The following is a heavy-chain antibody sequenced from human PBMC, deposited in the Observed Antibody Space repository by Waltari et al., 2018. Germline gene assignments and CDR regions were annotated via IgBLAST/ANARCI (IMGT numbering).Heavy chain of an antibody. CDR1: VSSLSDYY. V-gene: IGHV4-34*01. Sequence: QVQLQQWGAGLLKPSETLSLTCAVYVSSLSDYYWGWVRQSPGKGLEWIGQIRHPGSTNYNPSLKSRVIISVHTSQNQFSLQLSSVTAADTALYFCTRGGNYDFWSHRPFVDPWGQGTLVSVSS. CDR2: IRHPGST. CDR3: TRGGNYDFWSHRPFVDP. J-gene: IGHJ5*02. D-gene: IGHD3-3*01.